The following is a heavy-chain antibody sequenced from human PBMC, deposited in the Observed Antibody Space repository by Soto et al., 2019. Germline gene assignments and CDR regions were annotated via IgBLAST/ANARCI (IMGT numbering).Heavy chain of an antibody. CDR3: ARGLLGGTTFLPGMDV. CDR2: IIPIFGTA. CDR1: GGTFSSYA. V-gene: IGHV1-69*01. Sequence: QVQLVQSGAEVKKPGSSVKVSCKASGGTFSSYAISWVRQAPGQGLEWMGGIIPIFGTANYAQKFQGRVTITADESTSTAYMERSSLRSEDTAVYYCARGLLGGTTFLPGMDVWGQGTTVTVSS. D-gene: IGHD1-7*01. J-gene: IGHJ6*02.